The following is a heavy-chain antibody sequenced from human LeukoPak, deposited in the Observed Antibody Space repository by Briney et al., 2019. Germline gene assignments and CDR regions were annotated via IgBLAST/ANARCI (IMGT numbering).Heavy chain of an antibody. Sequence: GASVKVSCKASGYTFTSYGFSWVRQAPGQGLEWLGWISAYNGDTNYAQKLQGRVTMTTDTSTTTAYMELRSLRSDDTAVYYCARDCYDSSGHYPCYFDYWGQGTLVTVSS. CDR2: ISAYNGDT. J-gene: IGHJ4*02. CDR3: ARDCYDSSGHYPCYFDY. D-gene: IGHD3-22*01. V-gene: IGHV1-18*01. CDR1: GYTFTSYG.